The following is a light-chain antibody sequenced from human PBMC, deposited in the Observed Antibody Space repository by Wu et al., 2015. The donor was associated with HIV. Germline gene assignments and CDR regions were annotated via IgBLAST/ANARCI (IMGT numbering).Light chain of an antibody. J-gene: IGKJ1*01. Sequence: EIVLTQSPDTLSLSPGQRATLSCRTSQSVSSKFLAWYQQKAGQVPRLLIYGTSNRATGIPDRFRGSGSGTDFTLTITRLEPEDCAVYYCQQYGDSPAWTFGQGTEGGSQT. CDR1: QSVSSKF. V-gene: IGKV3-20*01. CDR3: QQYGDSPAWT. CDR2: GTS.